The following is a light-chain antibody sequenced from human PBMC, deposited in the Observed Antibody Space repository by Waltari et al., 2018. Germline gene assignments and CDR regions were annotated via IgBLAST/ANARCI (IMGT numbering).Light chain of an antibody. V-gene: IGLV2-14*03. Sequence: QSALTQPASVSGSRGQSITISCTGTSSDVGAYDYVSWYQQYPGKAPQLVIHDVSSRPSGTSDRFSGSKSGNTASLIISGLQADDEADYYCSSYTASRHYVFGTGTKVTVL. CDR1: SSDVGAYDY. J-gene: IGLJ1*01. CDR2: DVS. CDR3: SSYTASRHYV.